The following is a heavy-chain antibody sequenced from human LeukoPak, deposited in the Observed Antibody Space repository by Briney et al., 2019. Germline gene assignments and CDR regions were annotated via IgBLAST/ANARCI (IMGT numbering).Heavy chain of an antibody. V-gene: IGHV3-21*01. CDR2: ISTSSSYI. J-gene: IGHJ5*02. D-gene: IGHD2-15*01. CDR1: GFTFSSYS. CDR3: ARGADGVSSNSRGWFDP. Sequence: EGSLRLSCAASGFTFSSYSMNWVRRAPGKGLEWVSSISTSSSYIYYADSVRGRFTISRDNAKNSLYLQMNSLRAEDTAVYSCARGADGVSSNSRGWFDPWGQGTLVTVSS.